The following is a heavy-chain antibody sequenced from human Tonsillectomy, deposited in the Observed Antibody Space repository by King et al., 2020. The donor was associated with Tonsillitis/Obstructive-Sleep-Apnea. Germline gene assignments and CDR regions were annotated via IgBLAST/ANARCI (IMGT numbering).Heavy chain of an antibody. J-gene: IGHJ4*02. D-gene: IGHD2-2*01. Sequence: VQLVESGGGVVQPGRSLRLSCAASGFTFSSYAMHWVRQAPGKGLEWVAVISYDGNNKYYADSVKGRFTISRDNSKNTLFLQMNSLRAEDTAVYYCARAGHILLLPATYYFDYWGQGTLVTVSS. CDR1: GFTFSSYA. CDR2: ISYDGNNK. V-gene: IGHV3-30*04. CDR3: ARAGHILLLPATYYFDY.